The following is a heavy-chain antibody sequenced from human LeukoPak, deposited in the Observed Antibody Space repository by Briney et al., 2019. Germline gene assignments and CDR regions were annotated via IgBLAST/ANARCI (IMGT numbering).Heavy chain of an antibody. CDR3: ARATPKHYDSSGCLDY. CDR2: IYYSGST. CDR1: GGSISSYY. J-gene: IGHJ4*02. D-gene: IGHD3-22*01. V-gene: IGHV4-59*01. Sequence: SETLSLTCTVSGGSISSYYWTWIRQPAGKGLEWIGYIYYSGSTNYNPSLKSRVTISVDTSKNQFSLKLSSVTAADTAVYYCARATPKHYDSSGCLDYWGQGTLVTVSS.